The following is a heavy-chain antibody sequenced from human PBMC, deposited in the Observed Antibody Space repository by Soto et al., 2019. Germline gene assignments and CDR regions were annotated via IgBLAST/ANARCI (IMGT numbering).Heavy chain of an antibody. D-gene: IGHD3-22*01. CDR3: ASLYDSSGRVIDY. V-gene: IGHV4-30-2*01. CDR1: GGSISSGGYS. Sequence: SETLSLTCAVSGGSISSGGYSWSWIRQPPGKGLEWIGYIYHSGSTYYNPSLKSRVTISVDRSKNQFSLKLSSVTAADTAVYYCASLYDSSGRVIDYWGQGTLVTVSS. CDR2: IYHSGST. J-gene: IGHJ4*02.